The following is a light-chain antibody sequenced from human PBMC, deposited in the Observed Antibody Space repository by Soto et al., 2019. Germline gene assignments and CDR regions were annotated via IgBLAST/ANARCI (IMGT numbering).Light chain of an antibody. Sequence: DVVMTQSPLSLPVTLGQPASISCRSSQSLVYSDGNTYLTWFQQRPGQSPRRLIYNVSKRDSGVPDRFSGSVSGTDFTLKISRVEAEDVGVYYCMQHTHWPQTFGQGTKVEIK. J-gene: IGKJ1*01. CDR1: QSLVYSDGNTY. V-gene: IGKV2-30*01. CDR2: NVS. CDR3: MQHTHWPQT.